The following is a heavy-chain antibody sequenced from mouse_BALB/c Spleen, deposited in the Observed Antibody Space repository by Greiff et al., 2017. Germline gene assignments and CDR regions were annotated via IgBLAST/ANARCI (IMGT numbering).Heavy chain of an antibody. CDR3: ARPYYGNYVDAMDY. Sequence: VQLQQSGAELVRPGTSVKVSCKASGYAFTNYLIEWVKQRPGQGLEWIGVINPGSGGTNYNEKFKGKATLTADKSSSTAYMQLSSLTSDDSAVYFCARPYYGNYVDAMDYWGQGTSVTVSS. D-gene: IGHD2-10*01. CDR1: GYAFTNYL. V-gene: IGHV1-54*01. CDR2: INPGSGGT. J-gene: IGHJ4*01.